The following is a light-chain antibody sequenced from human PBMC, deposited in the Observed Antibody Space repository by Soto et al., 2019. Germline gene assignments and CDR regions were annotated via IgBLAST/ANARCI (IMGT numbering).Light chain of an antibody. CDR1: ESIDNW. CDR3: QQYHTDWT. CDR2: AAS. V-gene: IGKV1-5*01. Sequence: DIQMTQSPSTLSASVGDTVTITCRASESIDNWLAWYQQKRGKAPKLLIFAASTLVRGVPSRFSGRGSGTDFTRTISSLQADDYATFYCQQYHTDWTFGQGTKVEIK. J-gene: IGKJ1*01.